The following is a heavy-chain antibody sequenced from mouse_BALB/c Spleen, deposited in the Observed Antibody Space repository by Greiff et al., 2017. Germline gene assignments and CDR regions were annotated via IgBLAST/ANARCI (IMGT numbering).Heavy chain of an antibody. Sequence: EVKFEESGGGLVKPGGSLKLSCAASGFTFSSYAMSWVRQTPEKRLEWVASISSGGSTYYPDSVKGRFTISRDNARNILYLQMSSLRSEDTAMYYCARGHGYYYAMDYWGQGTSVTVSS. J-gene: IGHJ4*01. CDR3: ARGHGYYYAMDY. CDR1: GFTFSSYA. CDR2: ISSGGST. D-gene: IGHD2-2*01. V-gene: IGHV5-6-5*01.